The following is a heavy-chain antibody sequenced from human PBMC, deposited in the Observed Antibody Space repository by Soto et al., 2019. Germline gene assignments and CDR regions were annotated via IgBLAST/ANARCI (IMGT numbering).Heavy chain of an antibody. J-gene: IGHJ4*02. V-gene: IGHV1-24*01. Sequence: GASVKVSCKVSGYTLTELSMHWVRQSPGKGLEWMGGFDPEDGETIYAQKFQGRVTMTEDTSTDTAYMELSSLRSEDTAVYYCATISIAAAGYYYYFDYWGQGTLVTVSS. CDR3: ATISIAAAGYYYYFDY. D-gene: IGHD6-13*01. CDR2: FDPEDGET. CDR1: GYTLTELS.